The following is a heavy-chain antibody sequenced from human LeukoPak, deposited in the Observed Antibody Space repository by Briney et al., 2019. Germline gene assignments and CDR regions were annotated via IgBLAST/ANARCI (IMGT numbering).Heavy chain of an antibody. J-gene: IGHJ3*02. D-gene: IGHD5-24*01. Sequence: GGSLRLSCAASGFTFSSYSMNWVRQAPGKGLEWVSSISSSSSYIYYADSVKGRFTISRDNAKNSLYLQMNGLRAEDTAVYYCARDQRWLQLGFDAFDIWGQGTMVTVSS. CDR1: GFTFSSYS. CDR2: ISSSSSYI. CDR3: ARDQRWLQLGFDAFDI. V-gene: IGHV3-21*01.